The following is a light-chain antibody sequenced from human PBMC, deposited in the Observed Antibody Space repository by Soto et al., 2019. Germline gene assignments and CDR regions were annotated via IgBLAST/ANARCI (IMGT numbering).Light chain of an antibody. CDR1: KLGDKY. CDR2: QDS. CDR3: QAWDSSTVV. V-gene: IGLV3-1*01. J-gene: IGLJ2*01. Sequence: SYELTQPPSVSVSPGQTASITCSGDKLGDKYACWYQQKPGQSPVLVIYQDSKRPSGIPERFSGSNSGYTATLTISGTHAMDEADYYCQAWDSSTVVFGGGTKLTVL.